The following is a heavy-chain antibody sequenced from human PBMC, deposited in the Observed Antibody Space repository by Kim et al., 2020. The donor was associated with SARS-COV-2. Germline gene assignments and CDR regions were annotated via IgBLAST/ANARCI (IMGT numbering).Heavy chain of an antibody. D-gene: IGHD3-3*01. CDR3: AKDQAYYDFWSGPYFDY. V-gene: IGHV3-30*02. J-gene: IGHJ4*02. Sequence: VKGRFTISRDNSKNTLYLQMNSLRADDTAVYYCAKDQAYYDFWSGPYFDYWGQGTLVTVSS.